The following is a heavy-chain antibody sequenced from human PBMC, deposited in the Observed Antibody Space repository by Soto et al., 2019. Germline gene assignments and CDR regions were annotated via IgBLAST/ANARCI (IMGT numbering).Heavy chain of an antibody. D-gene: IGHD3-22*01. CDR3: TRAGIDRSGTPHYYYGMDV. J-gene: IGHJ6*02. CDR2: IRSKAYGGTI. Sequence: EVQLVESGGGLVQPGRSLRLACTASGFSFGENAMSWVRQAPGKGLEWVGFIRSKAYGGTIDYAASVKGRFTFSREDSRSLAYLLMNGLKTEDTAVYYCTRAGIDRSGTPHYYYGMDVWGQGTTVTVSS. V-gene: IGHV3-49*04. CDR1: GFSFGENA.